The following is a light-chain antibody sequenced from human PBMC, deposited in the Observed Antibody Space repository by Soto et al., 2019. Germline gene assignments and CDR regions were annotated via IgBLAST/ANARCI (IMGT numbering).Light chain of an antibody. Sequence: PGTLSLSPGERATLSCRASQSVSSSYLAWYQQKPGQAPRLLIYDASSRATGIPDRFSGSGSGTDFTLTLTRLEPEDFAVYYCQQYGNSPATFGPGTKVDIK. CDR3: QQYGNSPAT. CDR2: DAS. J-gene: IGKJ3*01. V-gene: IGKV3-20*01. CDR1: QSVSSSY.